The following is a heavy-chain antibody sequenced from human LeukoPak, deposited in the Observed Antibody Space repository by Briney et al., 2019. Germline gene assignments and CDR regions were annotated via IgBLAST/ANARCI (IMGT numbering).Heavy chain of an antibody. Sequence: GGSLRLSCAASGFTFSSYSMNWVRQAPGKGLEWVSYISSSSSTIYYADSVKGRFTISRDSAKNSLYLQMNSLRAEDTAVYYCARVDSSGYYRPDYWGQGTLVTVSS. CDR3: ARVDSSGYYRPDY. J-gene: IGHJ4*02. CDR1: GFTFSSYS. D-gene: IGHD3-22*01. CDR2: ISSSSSTI. V-gene: IGHV3-48*04.